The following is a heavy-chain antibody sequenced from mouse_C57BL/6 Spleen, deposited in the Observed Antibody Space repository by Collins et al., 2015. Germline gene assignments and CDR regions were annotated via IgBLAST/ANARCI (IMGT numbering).Heavy chain of an antibody. Sequence: EVQLQQSVAELVRPGASVKLSCTASGFNIKNTYMHWVKQRPEQGLEWIGRIDPANGNTKYAPKFQGKATITADTSSNTAYLQLSSLTSEDTAIYYCARRFITTVVAPPAGYAMDYWGQGTSVTVSS. D-gene: IGHD1-1*01. CDR2: IDPANGNT. CDR1: GFNIKNTY. CDR3: ARRFITTVVAPPAGYAMDY. J-gene: IGHJ4*01. V-gene: IGHV14-3*01.